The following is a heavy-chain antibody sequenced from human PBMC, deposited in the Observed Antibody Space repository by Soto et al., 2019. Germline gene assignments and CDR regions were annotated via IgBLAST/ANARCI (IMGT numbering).Heavy chain of an antibody. V-gene: IGHV3-9*01. D-gene: IGHD2-15*01. J-gene: IGHJ6*02. CDR2: VSWNSEIV. CDR3: AKDRGPCSGNKCSSLYYYYGMDV. Sequence: EVQLVESGGGLVQPGRSLRLSCEASGFEFGDYAMHWVRQAPGKGLEWVSGVSWNSEIVGYADSVKGRFTISRDNAKNSLYLEMNSLRTEDTALYYCAKDRGPCSGNKCSSLYYYYGMDVWGQGTTVTVSS. CDR1: GFEFGDYA.